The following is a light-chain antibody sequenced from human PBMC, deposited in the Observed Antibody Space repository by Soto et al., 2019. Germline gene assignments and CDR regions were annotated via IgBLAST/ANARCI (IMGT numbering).Light chain of an antibody. CDR1: QSISSW. CDR3: QQYISASQT. Sequence: DIQMTQSPSILSASVGDRVTITCRASQSISSWLAWYQQKPGKAPKLLIYKASSLESGVPSRFSGSGSGKEFTVTISSMQPDDYATYYYQQYISASQTFGQGTKLEIK. CDR2: KAS. J-gene: IGKJ2*01. V-gene: IGKV1-5*03.